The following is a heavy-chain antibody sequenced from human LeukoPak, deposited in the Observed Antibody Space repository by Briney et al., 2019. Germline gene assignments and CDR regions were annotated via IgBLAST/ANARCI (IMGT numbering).Heavy chain of an antibody. V-gene: IGHV4-34*01. CDR2: INHSGST. CDR3: ARVGYSSSWYYFDY. J-gene: IGHJ4*02. CDR1: RGSFSGYY. Sequence: SETLSLTCAVYRGSFSGYYWSWIRQPPGKGLEWIGEINHSGSTNYNPSLKSRVTISVDTSKNQFSLRLSSVTAADTAVYYCARVGYSSSWYYFDYWGQGTLVTVSS. D-gene: IGHD6-13*01.